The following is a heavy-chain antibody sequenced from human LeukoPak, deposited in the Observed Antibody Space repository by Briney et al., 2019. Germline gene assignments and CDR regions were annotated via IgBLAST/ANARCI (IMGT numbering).Heavy chain of an antibody. D-gene: IGHD6-13*01. Sequence: GGSLRLSCAASGFTFDDYAMPWVRQVPGKGLEWVSGISWNSGSVGYADSVKGRFTISRDNAKNSLYLQMDSLRAEDTALYYCAKGVYSSTWYGWFDPWGQGTLVTVSP. CDR1: GFTFDDYA. V-gene: IGHV3-9*01. CDR3: AKGVYSSTWYGWFDP. J-gene: IGHJ5*02. CDR2: ISWNSGSV.